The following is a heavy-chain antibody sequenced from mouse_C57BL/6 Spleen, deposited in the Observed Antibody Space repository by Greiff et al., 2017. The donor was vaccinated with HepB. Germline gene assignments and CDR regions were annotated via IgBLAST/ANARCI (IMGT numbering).Heavy chain of an antibody. CDR1: GYTFTSYW. Sequence: QVQLQQPGAELVMPGASVELSCKASGYTFTSYWMHWVKQRPGQGLEWIGEIDPSDSYTNYNQKFKGKSTLTVDKSSSTAYMQLSSLTSEDSAVYYCARGDYGSSLDYWGQGTTLTVSS. V-gene: IGHV1-69*01. CDR2: IDPSDSYT. D-gene: IGHD1-1*01. J-gene: IGHJ2*01. CDR3: ARGDYGSSLDY.